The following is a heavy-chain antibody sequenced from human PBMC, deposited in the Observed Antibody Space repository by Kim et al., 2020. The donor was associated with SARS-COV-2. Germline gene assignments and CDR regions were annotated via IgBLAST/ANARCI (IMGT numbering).Heavy chain of an antibody. CDR1: GGSISSGGYY. V-gene: IGHV4-31*03. Sequence: SETLSLTCTVSGGSISSGGYYWSWIRQHPGKGLEWIGYIYYSGSTYYNPSLKSRVTISVDTSKNQFSLKLSSVTAAETAVYYCASLAVAGTGFYYFDYWGQGTLVTVSS. D-gene: IGHD6-19*01. CDR3: ASLAVAGTGFYYFDY. CDR2: IYYSGST. J-gene: IGHJ4*02.